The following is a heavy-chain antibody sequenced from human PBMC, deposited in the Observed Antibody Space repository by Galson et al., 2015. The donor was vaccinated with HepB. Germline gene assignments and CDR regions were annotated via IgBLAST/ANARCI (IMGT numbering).Heavy chain of an antibody. CDR1: GFTFSSYW. D-gene: IGHD2/OR15-2a*01. CDR3: ARDRIFAARGRAFDS. V-gene: IGHV3-74*01. Sequence: SLRLSCAASGFTFSSYWMHWVRQAPGKGLVWVSHISSDGSGTSYADSVQGRFTISRDNAKNTLYLQMNNLRVEDTAVYYCARDRIFAARGRAFDSLDQGTLVTFSS. J-gene: IGHJ4*02. CDR2: ISSDGSGT.